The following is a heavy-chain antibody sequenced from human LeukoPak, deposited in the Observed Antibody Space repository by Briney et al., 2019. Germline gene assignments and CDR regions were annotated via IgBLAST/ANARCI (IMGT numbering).Heavy chain of an antibody. J-gene: IGHJ4*02. CDR2: MNPNSGNT. Sequence: ASVKVSCKASGYTFTSYDINWVRQATGQGLEWMGWMNPNSGNTGYAQKFQGRVTMTRDTSISTAYMELSRLRSDDTAVYYCARTSIAAYYFDYWGQGTLVTVSS. CDR1: GYTFTSYD. D-gene: IGHD6-6*01. V-gene: IGHV1-8*02. CDR3: ARTSIAAYYFDY.